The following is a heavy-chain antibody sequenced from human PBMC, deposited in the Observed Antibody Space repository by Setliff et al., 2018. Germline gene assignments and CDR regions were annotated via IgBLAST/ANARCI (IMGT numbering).Heavy chain of an antibody. D-gene: IGHD2-15*01. CDR3: ARVRVVYYMDV. CDR2: IYQSGTT. CDR1: GESIRSNNW. Sequence: SETLSLTCTVSGESIRSNNWWNWVRQPPGKGLEWIGDIYQSGTTNYNPSLKSRVTISVDTSKNQFSLKLSSVTAADTAVYYCARVRVVYYMDVWGKGTTVTVSS. V-gene: IGHV4-4*02. J-gene: IGHJ6*03.